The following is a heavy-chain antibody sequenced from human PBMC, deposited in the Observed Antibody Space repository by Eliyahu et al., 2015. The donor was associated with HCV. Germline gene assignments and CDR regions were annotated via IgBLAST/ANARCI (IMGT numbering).Heavy chain of an antibody. J-gene: IGHJ5*02. V-gene: IGHV4-59*01. CDR1: GGSITTYY. CDR3: ASGGGGIAVAGTGGWFDP. D-gene: IGHD6-19*01. Sequence: QVQLQESGPGLVKSSETLSLTCTVSGGSITTYYWSWIRQPPGKGLEWIGYIHYSGSTNYNPSLKSRVTMPVDTSKNQFSLKLSSVTAADTAVYYCASGGGGIAVAGTGGWFDPWGQGTLVTVSS. CDR2: IHYSGST.